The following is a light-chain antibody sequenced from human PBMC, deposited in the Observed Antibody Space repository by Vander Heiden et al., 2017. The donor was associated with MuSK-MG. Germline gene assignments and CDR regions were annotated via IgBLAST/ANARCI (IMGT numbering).Light chain of an antibody. CDR2: AAS. CDR1: QNIRNY. CDR3: HGRYATWGA. V-gene: IGKV1-39*01. Sequence: DIRVTQSPSSLSASVGDTVTITCRASQNIRNYLNWYQKKPGKAPNLLIYAASSLQSGVPSTFRDSGSGTDFSLTIGSLQPEDSAFYYCHGRYATWGAFGGGTKLEI. J-gene: IGKJ4*01.